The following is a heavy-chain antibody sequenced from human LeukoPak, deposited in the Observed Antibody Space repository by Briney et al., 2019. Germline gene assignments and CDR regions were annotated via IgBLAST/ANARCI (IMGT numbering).Heavy chain of an antibody. Sequence: PGGSLRLSCAASGFTVITNDMTWVRXAPGKGLEWVSVLYSDGNTKYADSVQGRFTISRDNSKNTLYLEMNSLSPDDTAVYYCARGVEPLAANTLAYWGQGTLVTVSS. CDR2: LYSDGNT. V-gene: IGHV3-53*01. J-gene: IGHJ4*02. D-gene: IGHD1-14*01. CDR3: ARGVEPLAANTLAY. CDR1: GFTVITND.